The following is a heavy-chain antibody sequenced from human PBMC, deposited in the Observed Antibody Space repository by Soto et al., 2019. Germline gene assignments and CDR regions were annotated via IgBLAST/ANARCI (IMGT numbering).Heavy chain of an antibody. V-gene: IGHV3-30-3*01. Sequence: LRLSCAASGFTFSSYAMHWVRQAPGKGLEWVAVISYDGSNKYYADSVKGRFTISRDNSKNTLYLQMNSLRAEDTAVYYCAKDLGELLFDYFDYWGQGTLVTVSS. CDR3: AKDLGELLFDYFDY. J-gene: IGHJ4*02. CDR2: ISYDGSNK. CDR1: GFTFSSYA. D-gene: IGHD3-10*01.